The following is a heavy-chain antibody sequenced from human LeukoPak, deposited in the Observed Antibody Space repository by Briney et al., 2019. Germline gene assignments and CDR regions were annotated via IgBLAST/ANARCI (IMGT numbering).Heavy chain of an antibody. Sequence: SQTLSLTCTVSSGSITSGGYYWNWIRQHPGKGLEWIGYIYYSGSTFYNPSLKSRVTMSVDTSKNQSSLKLSSVTAADTAVYYCARAPKGMTTVRYYYYYYMDVWGKGTTVTVSS. CDR2: IYYSGST. CDR1: SGSITSGGYY. J-gene: IGHJ6*03. D-gene: IGHD4-11*01. V-gene: IGHV4-31*03. CDR3: ARAPKGMTTVRYYYYYYMDV.